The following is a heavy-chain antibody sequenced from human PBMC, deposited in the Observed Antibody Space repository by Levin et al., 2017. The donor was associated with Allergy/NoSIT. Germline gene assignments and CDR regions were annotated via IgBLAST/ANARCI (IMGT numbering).Heavy chain of an antibody. CDR2: ISGSGGST. CDR3: AKHRMVQGVMYYFDY. V-gene: IGHV3-23*01. CDR1: GFTFSSYA. D-gene: IGHD3-10*01. Sequence: GESLKISCAASGFTFSSYAMSWVRQAPGKGLEWVSAISGSGGSTYYADSVKGRFTISRDNSKNTLYLQMNSLRAEDTAVYYCAKHRMVQGVMYYFDYWGQGTLVTVSS. J-gene: IGHJ4*02.